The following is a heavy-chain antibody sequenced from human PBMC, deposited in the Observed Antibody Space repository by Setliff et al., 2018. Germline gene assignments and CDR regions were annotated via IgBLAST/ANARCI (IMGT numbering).Heavy chain of an antibody. Sequence: PGGSLRLSCAASEFTFNKYWMTWVRQAPGKGLEWVANIDPDGIGKYYIHSVRGRFTISRDNAQKTLYLHMNNLRADDTAVFYCVPGRGSWGQGALVTVSS. CDR3: VPGRGS. CDR2: IDPDGIGK. J-gene: IGHJ5*02. CDR1: EFTFNKYW. V-gene: IGHV3-7*01. D-gene: IGHD6-25*01.